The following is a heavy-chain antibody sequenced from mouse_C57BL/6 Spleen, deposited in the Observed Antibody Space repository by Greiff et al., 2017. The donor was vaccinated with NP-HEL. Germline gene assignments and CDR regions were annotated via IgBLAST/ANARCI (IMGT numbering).Heavy chain of an antibody. CDR3: AKYGSSYDYYAMDY. CDR1: GYSFTDYN. D-gene: IGHD1-1*01. CDR2: INPNYGTT. V-gene: IGHV1-39*01. J-gene: IGHJ4*01. Sequence: EVKLQESGPELVKPGASVKISCKASGYSFTDYNMNWVKQSNGKSLEWIGVINPNYGTTSYNQKFKGKATLTVDQSSSTAYMQLNSLTSEDSAVYYCAKYGSSYDYYAMDYWGQGTSVTVSS.